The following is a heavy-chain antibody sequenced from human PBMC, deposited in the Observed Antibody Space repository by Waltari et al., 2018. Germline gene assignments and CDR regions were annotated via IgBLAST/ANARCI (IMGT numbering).Heavy chain of an antibody. CDR2: IWYDGSKK. J-gene: IGHJ5*02. V-gene: IGHV3-30*18. CDR1: GFTFSSYG. D-gene: IGHD6-19*01. Sequence: QVQLVESGGGVVQPGRSLRLSCAASGFTFSSYGMHWVRQAPGKGLEWVAVIWYDGSKKDYADSVKGRFTISRDNSKNTLYLQMNSLRAEDTAMYYWAKDEFQWQEGGGFDPWGQGTLVTVSS. CDR3: AKDEFQWQEGGGFDP.